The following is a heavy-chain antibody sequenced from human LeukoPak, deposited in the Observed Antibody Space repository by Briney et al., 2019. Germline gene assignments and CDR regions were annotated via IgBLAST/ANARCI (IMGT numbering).Heavy chain of an antibody. CDR2: INHSGST. J-gene: IGHJ4*02. CDR1: GGSFSGYY. CDR3: ARTGIRYYYDSSGYYYFDY. D-gene: IGHD3-22*01. Sequence: SETLSLTCAVYGGSFSGYYWSWIRQPPGKGLEWIGEINHSGSTNYNPSLKSRVTISVDTSKNQFSLKLSSVTAADTAVYYCARTGIRYYYDSSGYYYFDYWGQGTLVIVS. V-gene: IGHV4-34*01.